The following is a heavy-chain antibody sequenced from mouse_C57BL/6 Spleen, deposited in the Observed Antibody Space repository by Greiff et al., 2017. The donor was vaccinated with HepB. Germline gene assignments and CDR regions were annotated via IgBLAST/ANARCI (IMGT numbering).Heavy chain of an antibody. D-gene: IGHD3-1*01. CDR3: ARSGSPWYFDV. CDR2: IHPNSGST. Sequence: QVQLQQPGAELVKPGASVKLSCKASGYTFTSYWMHWVKQRPGQGLEWIGMIHPNSGSTNYNEKFKSKATLTVDKSTSTAYMQLSSLTSEDSAVYYCARSGSPWYFDVWGTGTTVTVSS. V-gene: IGHV1-64*01. J-gene: IGHJ1*03. CDR1: GYTFTSYW.